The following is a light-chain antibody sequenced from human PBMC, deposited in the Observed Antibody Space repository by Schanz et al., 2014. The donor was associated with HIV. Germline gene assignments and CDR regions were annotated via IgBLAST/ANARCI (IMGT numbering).Light chain of an antibody. CDR1: QSVSSSY. J-gene: IGKJ1*01. CDR2: GAY. CDR3: QQSGSSPQT. Sequence: EIVLTQSPGTLSLSPGERATLSCRASQSVSSSYLAWYQQKPGQAPRLLMYGAYTRATGIPARFSGSGSGTEFSLTISSLQSEDFAVYYCQQSGSSPQTFGQGTKVEVK. V-gene: IGKV3-20*01.